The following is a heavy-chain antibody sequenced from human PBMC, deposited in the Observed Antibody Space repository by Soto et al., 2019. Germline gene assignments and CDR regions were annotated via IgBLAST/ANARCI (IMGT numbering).Heavy chain of an antibody. CDR1: GFTSSSYG. J-gene: IGHJ6*02. CDR2: IWYDGSNK. CDR3: ARDVLWFGELGYYGMDV. V-gene: IGHV3-33*01. Sequence: PGGSLRLSCAASGFTSSSYGMHWVRQAPGKGLEWVAVIWYDGSNKYYADSVKGRFTISRDNSKNTLYLQMNSLRAEDTAVYYCARDVLWFGELGYYGMDVWGQGTTVTVSS. D-gene: IGHD3-10*01.